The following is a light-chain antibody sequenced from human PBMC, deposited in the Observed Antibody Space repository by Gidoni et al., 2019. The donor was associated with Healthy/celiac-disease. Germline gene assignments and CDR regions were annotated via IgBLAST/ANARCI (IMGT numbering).Light chain of an antibody. J-gene: IGLJ1*01. V-gene: IGLV3-19*01. Sequence: SSELTQDPAVSVALGQTVRITCQGDSLRSYYASWYQQKPGQAPVLVIYGKNNRPSGIPDRFSGSSSGNTASFTITGAQADDEADYYCNSRDSSGNHYVFGTGTKVTVL. CDR1: SLRSYY. CDR3: NSRDSSGNHYV. CDR2: GKN.